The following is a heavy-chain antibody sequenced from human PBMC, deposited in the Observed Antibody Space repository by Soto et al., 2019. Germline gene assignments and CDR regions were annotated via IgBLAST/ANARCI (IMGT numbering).Heavy chain of an antibody. V-gene: IGHV3-7*01. CDR3: ARAGSNYFASGSSLPYYMDV. Sequence: GGSLRLSCEASLFTFSRYWMTWFRLAPGKGLEWVANIRQDGSEKYYVDSVKGRFTISRDNAKNSLSLQMNNLRPDDTAAYYCARAGSNYFASGSSLPYYMDVWGKGTTVTVSS. J-gene: IGHJ6*03. D-gene: IGHD3-10*01. CDR1: LFTFSRYW. CDR2: IRQDGSEK.